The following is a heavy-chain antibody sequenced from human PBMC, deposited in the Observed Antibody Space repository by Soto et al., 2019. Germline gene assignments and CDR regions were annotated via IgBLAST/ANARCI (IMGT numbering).Heavy chain of an antibody. CDR2: MYNSGST. D-gene: IGHD2-8*02. Sequence: PSETLSLTCTFSGCSLSSYYWSWIRQPPGKGLEWVGYMYNSGSTYYNPSLKSRVTISVDTSKNQFSLKLTSVTAADTAVYYCARDKITGLFDYWGQGTLVTVSS. J-gene: IGHJ4*02. CDR3: ARDKITGLFDY. CDR1: GCSLSSYY. V-gene: IGHV4-59*12.